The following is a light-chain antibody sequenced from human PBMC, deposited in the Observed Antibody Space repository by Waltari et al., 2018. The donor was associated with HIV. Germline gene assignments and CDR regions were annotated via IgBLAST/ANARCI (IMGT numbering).Light chain of an antibody. CDR2: DVS. V-gene: IGLV2-23*02. CDR3: LTYVSDSGTWK. J-gene: IGLJ3*02. Sequence: QSALTQPAYMSWHPGQSVTITSPGTHIDVGTYNLVSWYQQFPGKAPKLIIYDVSKRPAGVSSRFSGSKSGYWASLTISGLLTEDESYYYCLTYVSDSGTWKFGGGTYLTV. CDR1: HIDVGTYNL.